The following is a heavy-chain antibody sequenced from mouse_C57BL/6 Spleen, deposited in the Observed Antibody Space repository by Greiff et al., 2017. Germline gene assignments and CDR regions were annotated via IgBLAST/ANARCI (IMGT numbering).Heavy chain of an antibody. CDR2: IRLKSDNYAT. D-gene: IGHD4-1*01. V-gene: IGHV6-3*01. J-gene: IGHJ3*01. CDR1: GFTFSNYW. CDR3: TGVGRFAY. Sequence: LQQSGGGLVQPGGSMKLSCVASGFTFSNYWMNWVRQSPEKGLEWVAQIRLKSDNYATHYAESVKGRFTISRDDSKSSVYLQMNNLRAEDTGIYYCTGVGRFAYWGQGTLVTVSA.